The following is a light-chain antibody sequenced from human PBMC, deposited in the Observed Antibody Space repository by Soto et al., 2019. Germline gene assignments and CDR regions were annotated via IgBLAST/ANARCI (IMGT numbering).Light chain of an antibody. CDR3: QQYDSSPRT. Sequence: EIVLTQSPGTLSLSPGERATLSCRASQSVSSSYLAWYQQKPGQAPRLLIYGASRRATGIPDRFSGSGSGTAFILTISRLEAEDFAVYYCQQYDSSPRTFGQGTKVEIK. CDR1: QSVSSSY. J-gene: IGKJ1*01. CDR2: GAS. V-gene: IGKV3-20*01.